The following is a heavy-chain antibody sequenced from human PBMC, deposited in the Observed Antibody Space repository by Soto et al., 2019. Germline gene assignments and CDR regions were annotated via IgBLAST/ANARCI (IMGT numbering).Heavy chain of an antibody. D-gene: IGHD2-8*01. CDR2: LVGSGADK. CDR3: AKDLIAGNGVWEAFDM. CDR1: GFSFSAYA. Sequence: GGSLRLSCAASGFSFSAYAMNWVRQAPGKGLQWVSGLVGSGADKNYADSVRGRFTVSRDNSKNTLYLQMNSLRDEDTAVYYCAKDLIAGNGVWEAFDMWGRGTKVT. J-gene: IGHJ3*02. V-gene: IGHV3-23*01.